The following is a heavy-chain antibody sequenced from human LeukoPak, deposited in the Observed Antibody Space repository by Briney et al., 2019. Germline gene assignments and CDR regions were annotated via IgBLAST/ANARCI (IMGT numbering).Heavy chain of an antibody. CDR1: GASISSYY. Sequence: PSETLSLSCTVSGASISSYYWNWIRQSPGKGLEWIGYIHVSGGTSYDPSLKSRVTISIDTSKNQSSLKLSSVTAADTAVYYCAKGTSTVVTPNYYYYYSMDVWGKGTTVTVSS. CDR3: AKGTSTVVTPNYYYYYSMDV. D-gene: IGHD4-23*01. CDR2: IHVSGGT. V-gene: IGHV4-4*09. J-gene: IGHJ6*03.